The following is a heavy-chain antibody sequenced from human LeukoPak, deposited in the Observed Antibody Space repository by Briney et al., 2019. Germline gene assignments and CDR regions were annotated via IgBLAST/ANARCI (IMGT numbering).Heavy chain of an antibody. CDR3: ARIPRGMATPLDDAFDI. Sequence: SETLSLTCTVYGGSISRYYWSLIRQPAGKGLEWIGRLHTSGSTSYNPSLKGRVTMSVDTSKNQFSLKLRSVTAADTAVYYCARIPRGMATPLDDAFDIWGQGTMVTVSS. V-gene: IGHV4-4*07. CDR2: LHTSGST. D-gene: IGHD5-12*01. CDR1: GGSISRYY. J-gene: IGHJ3*02.